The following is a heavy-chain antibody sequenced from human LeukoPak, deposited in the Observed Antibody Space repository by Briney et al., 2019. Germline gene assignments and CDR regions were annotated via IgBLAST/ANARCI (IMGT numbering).Heavy chain of an antibody. V-gene: IGHV3-21*01. CDR1: GFTFISYS. D-gene: IGHD4-17*01. Sequence: PGGSLRLSCSASGFTFISYSMNWVPQAPGKGLEWVSSISSSSSYIYYASSVKGRFTISRDNAKNSLYLQINSLRAEDTAVYYCAREVRSDAFDIWGQGTMVTVSS. CDR2: ISSSSSYI. J-gene: IGHJ3*02. CDR3: AREVRSDAFDI.